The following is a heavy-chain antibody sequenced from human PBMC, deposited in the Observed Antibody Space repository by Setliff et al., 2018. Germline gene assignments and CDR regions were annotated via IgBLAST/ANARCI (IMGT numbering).Heavy chain of an antibody. CDR2: IYTKGSI. D-gene: IGHD2-15*01. V-gene: IGHV4-4*08. Sequence: SETLSLTCSVAGGSMTDFFWHWIRQSPGKGLEWIGYIYTKGSINYNPSLRSRVTMSVDRSRNQFSLALRSVTAADMAVYYCARGLNTESWTPLYWSPGTLVTVSS. J-gene: IGHJ4*02. CDR3: ARGLNTESWTPLY. CDR1: GGSMTDFF.